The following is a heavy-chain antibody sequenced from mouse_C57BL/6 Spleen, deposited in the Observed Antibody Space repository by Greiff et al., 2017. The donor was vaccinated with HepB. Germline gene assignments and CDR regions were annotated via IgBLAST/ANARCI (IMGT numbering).Heavy chain of an antibody. Sequence: EVQLVESGGGLVQPGGSLKLSCAASGFTFSDYYMYWVRQTPEKRLEWVAYISNGGGSTYYPDTVKGRFTISRDNAKNTLYLQMSRLKSEDTAMYYCARRYSNYGYFDVWGTGTTVTVSA. CDR2: ISNGGGST. J-gene: IGHJ1*03. D-gene: IGHD2-5*01. V-gene: IGHV5-12*01. CDR1: GFTFSDYY. CDR3: ARRYSNYGYFDV.